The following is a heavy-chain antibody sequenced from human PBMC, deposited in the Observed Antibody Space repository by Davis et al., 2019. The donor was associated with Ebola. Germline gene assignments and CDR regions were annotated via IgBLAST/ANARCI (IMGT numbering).Heavy chain of an antibody. D-gene: IGHD3-10*01. Sequence: ASVKVSCKASGYTFTSYYMHWVRQAPGQGLEWMRIINPSGGSTSYAQKFQGRVTMTRDTSTSTVYMELSSLRSEDTAVYYCARGFITMVRGDLYYFDYWGQGTLVTVSS. J-gene: IGHJ4*02. V-gene: IGHV1-46*01. CDR3: ARGFITMVRGDLYYFDY. CDR2: INPSGGST. CDR1: GYTFTSYY.